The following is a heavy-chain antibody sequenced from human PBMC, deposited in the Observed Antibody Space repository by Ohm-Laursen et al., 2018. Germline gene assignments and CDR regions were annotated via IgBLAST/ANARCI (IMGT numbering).Heavy chain of an antibody. J-gene: IGHJ4*02. CDR1: GFTFSSYE. Sequence: GSLRLSCAASGFTFSSYEMNWVRQAPGKGLEWVSYISSSGSAIYYADSVRGRFTISRDNAKNSLYLQMNSLRAEDTAVYYCARDGDYFGSRVDYWGQGTLVTVSS. CDR3: ARDGDYFGSRVDY. CDR2: ISSSGSAI. D-gene: IGHD3-10*01. V-gene: IGHV3-48*03.